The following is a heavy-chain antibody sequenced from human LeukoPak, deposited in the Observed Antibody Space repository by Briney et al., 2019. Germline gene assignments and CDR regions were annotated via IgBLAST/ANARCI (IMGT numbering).Heavy chain of an antibody. Sequence: GASVKVSCKASGYTLTGYYMHWVRQAPGQGLEWMGRINPNSGGTNYAQKFQGRVTMTRDTSISTAYMELSRLRSDDTAVYYCARFGDYYDSSGYSGYWGQGTLVTVSS. CDR3: ARFGDYYDSSGYSGY. CDR1: GYTLTGYY. D-gene: IGHD3-22*01. V-gene: IGHV1-2*06. J-gene: IGHJ4*02. CDR2: INPNSGGT.